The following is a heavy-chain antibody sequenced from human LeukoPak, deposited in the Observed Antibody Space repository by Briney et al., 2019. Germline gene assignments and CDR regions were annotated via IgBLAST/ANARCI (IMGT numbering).Heavy chain of an antibody. Sequence: GGSLRLSCAASGFTVSSTYMSWVRQAPGKGLAWVSVLYTGGSTFHADSVRARFTISRDNSKNTVYLQMNSQRAEDTGVYYCARGAHGDYSTPDYWGQGTLVTVSS. V-gene: IGHV3-66*01. D-gene: IGHD4-17*01. CDR1: GFTVSSTY. J-gene: IGHJ4*02. CDR3: ARGAHGDYSTPDY. CDR2: LYTGGST.